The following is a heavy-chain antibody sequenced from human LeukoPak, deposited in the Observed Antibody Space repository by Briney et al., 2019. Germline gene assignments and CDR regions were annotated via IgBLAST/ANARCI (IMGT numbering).Heavy chain of an antibody. J-gene: IGHJ4*02. CDR1: GGSISSSSHY. V-gene: IGHV4-39*01. CDR3: ARGPTVTTDY. Sequence: SETLSLTCTVSGGSISSSSHYWGWFRQPPGKRLEWIGYIYYSGSSFCNPSLKSRVTMSVDTSKNQFSLRLNSVTAADTAVYYCARGPTVTTDYWGQGTLVTVSS. CDR2: IYYSGSS. D-gene: IGHD4-17*01.